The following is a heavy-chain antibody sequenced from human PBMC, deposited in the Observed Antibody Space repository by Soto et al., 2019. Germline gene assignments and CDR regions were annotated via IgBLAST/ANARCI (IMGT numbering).Heavy chain of an antibody. CDR3: ARDGGVAVAVDAFDL. CDR2: ITWNSGST. V-gene: IGHV3-20*04. J-gene: IGHJ3*01. Sequence: EVELVESGGGVVRPGGSLRLSCAASGFRFDDFDMSWVRQAPGKGLEWVSGITWNSGSTGYADSVKGRFRISRDNAKNSLYLQMDSLRAEDTAFYYCARDGGVAVAVDAFDLWGQGTMVTVSS. CDR1: GFRFDDFD. D-gene: IGHD6-19*01.